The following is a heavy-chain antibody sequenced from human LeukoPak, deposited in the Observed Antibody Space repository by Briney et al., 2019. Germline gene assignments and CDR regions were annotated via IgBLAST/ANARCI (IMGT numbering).Heavy chain of an antibody. V-gene: IGHV4-34*01. Sequence: SETLSLTCAVYGGSFSGYYWSWIRQPPGKGLEWIGEINHSGSTNYNPSLKSRVTISVDTSKNQFSLKLTSVTAADTAVYYCARVGDLFGAHRVRGLPPDYYYMDVWGKGTTVTVSS. CDR2: INHSGST. CDR3: ARVGDLFGAHRVRGLPPDYYYMDV. J-gene: IGHJ6*03. CDR1: GGSFSGYY. D-gene: IGHD3-10*01.